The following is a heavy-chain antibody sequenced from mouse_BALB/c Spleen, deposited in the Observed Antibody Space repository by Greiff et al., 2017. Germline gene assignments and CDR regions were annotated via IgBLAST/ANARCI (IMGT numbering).Heavy chain of an antibody. CDR1: GFTFSSFG. V-gene: IGHV5-17*02. J-gene: IGHJ3*01. Sequence: EVQLVESGGGLVQPGGSRKLSCAASGFTFSSFGMHWVRQAPEKGLEWVAYISSGSSTIYYADTVKGRFTISRDNPKNTLFLQMTSLRSEATAMYYCAFSTRFAYWGQGTLVTVSA. D-gene: IGHD5-1*01. CDR2: ISSGSSTI. CDR3: AFSTRFAY.